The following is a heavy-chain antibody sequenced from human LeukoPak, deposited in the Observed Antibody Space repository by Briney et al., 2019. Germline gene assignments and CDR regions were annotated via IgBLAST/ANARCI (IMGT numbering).Heavy chain of an antibody. D-gene: IGHD4-23*01. CDR1: GGSISSHY. CDR3: ARSTVVTPFDY. J-gene: IGHJ4*02. V-gene: IGHV4-59*11. Sequence: SSETLSLTCTVSGGSISSHYWSWIRQPPGKGLEWIGYIYYSGSTNYNPSLKSRVTISLNTSKNQFSLKLSSVTAADTAFYYCARSTVVTPFDYWGQGTLVTVSS. CDR2: IYYSGST.